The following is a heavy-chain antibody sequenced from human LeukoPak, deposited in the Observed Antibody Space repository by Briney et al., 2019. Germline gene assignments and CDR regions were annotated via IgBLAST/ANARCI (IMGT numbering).Heavy chain of an antibody. CDR3: AKDRDSSGYYSTGDY. D-gene: IGHD3-22*01. Sequence: GGSLRLSCAASGFTFSSYGMSWVRQAPGKGLEWVSAISGSGGSTYYADSVKGRFTISRDNSKNTLYLQMNSLRAEDTAVYYCAKDRDSSGYYSTGDYWGQGTLVTVSS. J-gene: IGHJ4*02. V-gene: IGHV3-23*01. CDR2: ISGSGGST. CDR1: GFTFSSYG.